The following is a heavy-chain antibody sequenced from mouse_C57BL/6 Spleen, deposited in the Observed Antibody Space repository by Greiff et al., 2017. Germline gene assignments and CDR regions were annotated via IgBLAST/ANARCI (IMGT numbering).Heavy chain of an antibody. CDR2: IYPGSGST. D-gene: IGHD2-4*01. V-gene: IGHV1-55*01. J-gene: IGHJ2*01. Sequence: QVHVKQPGAELVKPGASVKMSCKASGYTFTSYWITWVKQRPGQGLEWIGDIYPGSGSTNYNEKFKSKATLTVDTSSSTAYMQLSSLTSEDSAVYYCARFDYDVDFDYWGQGTTLTVSS. CDR3: ARFDYDVDFDY. CDR1: GYTFTSYW.